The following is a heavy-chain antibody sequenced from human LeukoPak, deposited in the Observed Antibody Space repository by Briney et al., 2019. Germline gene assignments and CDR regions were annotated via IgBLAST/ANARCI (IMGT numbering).Heavy chain of an antibody. CDR2: ISSSGSTI. V-gene: IGHV3-48*03. D-gene: IGHD3-10*01. Sequence: GGSLRLSCAASGFTFSSYEMNWVRQAPGKGLEWVSYISSSGSTIYYADSVKGRFTISRDNAKNSLYLQMNSLRDEDTAVYYCARDGEFGDYYYYYMDVWGKGTTVTISS. J-gene: IGHJ6*03. CDR1: GFTFSSYE. CDR3: ARDGEFGDYYYYYMDV.